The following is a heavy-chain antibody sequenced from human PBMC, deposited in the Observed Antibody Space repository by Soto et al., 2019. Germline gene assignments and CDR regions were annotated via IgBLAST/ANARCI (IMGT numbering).Heavy chain of an antibody. CDR1: GFTFSSYG. Sequence: QVQLVESGGGVVRPGRSLRLSCAASGFTFSSYGMHWVRQAPGKGLEWVAVIWYDGSNKYYADSVKGRFTISRDNSKNTLYLQMNSLRAEDTAVYYCARDRGYCSSTSCLGSAFDIWGQGTMVTVSS. CDR3: ARDRGYCSSTSCLGSAFDI. J-gene: IGHJ3*02. V-gene: IGHV3-33*01. CDR2: IWYDGSNK. D-gene: IGHD2-2*01.